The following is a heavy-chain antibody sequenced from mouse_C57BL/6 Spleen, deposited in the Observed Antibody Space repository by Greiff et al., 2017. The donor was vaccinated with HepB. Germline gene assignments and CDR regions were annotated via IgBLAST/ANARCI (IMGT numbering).Heavy chain of an antibody. Sequence: VKLQESGPELVKPGASVKISCKASGYAFSSSWMNWVKQRPGKGLEWIGRIYPGDGDTNYNGKFKGKATLTADKSSSTAYMQLSSLTSEDSAVYFCAAGLPWFAYWGQGTLVTVSA. CDR1: GYAFSSSW. CDR3: AAGLPWFAY. J-gene: IGHJ3*01. CDR2: IYPGDGDT. V-gene: IGHV1-82*01. D-gene: IGHD3-1*01.